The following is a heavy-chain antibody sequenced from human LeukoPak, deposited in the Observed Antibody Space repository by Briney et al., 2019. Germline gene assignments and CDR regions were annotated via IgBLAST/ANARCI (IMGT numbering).Heavy chain of an antibody. Sequence: SETLSLTCTVSGVSISSSNSYWSWIRQPPGKGLEWIGEINHSGSTYYNPSLKSRVTISVDTSKNQFSLKLSSVTAADTAVYYCARGISMGSGRIDYWGQGTLVTVSS. D-gene: IGHD3-10*01. CDR2: INHSGST. CDR1: GVSISSSNSY. CDR3: ARGISMGSGRIDY. V-gene: IGHV4-39*07. J-gene: IGHJ4*02.